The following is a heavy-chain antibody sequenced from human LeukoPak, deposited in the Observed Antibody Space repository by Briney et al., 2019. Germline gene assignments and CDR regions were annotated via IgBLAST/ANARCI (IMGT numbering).Heavy chain of an antibody. J-gene: IGHJ4*02. CDR3: ARRSGRYYDY. CDR1: GYTFTNYA. V-gene: IGHV1-3*04. Sequence: ASVKVSCKASGYTFTNYAIHWVRQAPGQRLEWMGWINTGNDNTKYSQEFQGRVTITRDTSASTAYMELSSLRSEDTTVYYSARRSGRYYDYWGQGTLVTVSS. D-gene: IGHD1-26*01. CDR2: INTGNDNT.